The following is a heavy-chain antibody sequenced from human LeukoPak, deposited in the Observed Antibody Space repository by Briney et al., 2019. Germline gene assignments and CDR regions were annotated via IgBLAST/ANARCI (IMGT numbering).Heavy chain of an antibody. D-gene: IGHD5-18*01. V-gene: IGHV3-7*01. CDR1: GFTFSSYG. CDR2: IKQDGSEK. CDR3: ASSQLWLVGAFDI. J-gene: IGHJ3*02. Sequence: PGGSLRLSCAASGFTFSSYGMHWVRQAPGKGLEWVANIKQDGSEKYYVDSVKGRFTISRDNAKNSLYLQMNSLRAEDTAVYYCASSQLWLVGAFDIWGQGTMVTVSS.